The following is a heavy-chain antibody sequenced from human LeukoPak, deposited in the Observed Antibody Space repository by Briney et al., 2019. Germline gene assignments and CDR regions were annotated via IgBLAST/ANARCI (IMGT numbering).Heavy chain of an antibody. D-gene: IGHD3-22*01. CDR3: ARVATMIVVVNPFFDY. CDR1: GYTFTSYG. CDR2: ISAYNGNT. Sequence: GASVKVSCKASGYTFTSYGISWVRQAPGQGLEWMGWISAYNGNTNYAQKLQGRVTMTTDTSTSTAYMELRSLRSDDTAVYYCARVATMIVVVNPFFDYWGQGTLVTVSS. J-gene: IGHJ4*02. V-gene: IGHV1-18*01.